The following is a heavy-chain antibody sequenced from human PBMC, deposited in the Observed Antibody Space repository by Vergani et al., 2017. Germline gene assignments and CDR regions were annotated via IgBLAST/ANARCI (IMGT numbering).Heavy chain of an antibody. Sequence: QVQLPQWGAGLLKPSETLSLTCAVYGGSFSGYYWSWIRQPPGKGLEWIGENNHSGSTNYNPALKSRVTISVDTSKSQCSQKLSSVTAADTAVYYCARGRRYGGNTHFDYWGQGTLVTVSS. CDR3: ARGRRYGGNTHFDY. V-gene: IGHV4-34*01. D-gene: IGHD4-23*01. J-gene: IGHJ4*02. CDR2: NNHSGST. CDR1: GGSFSGYY.